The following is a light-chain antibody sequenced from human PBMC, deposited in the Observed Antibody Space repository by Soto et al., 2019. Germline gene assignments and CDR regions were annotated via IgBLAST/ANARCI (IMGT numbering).Light chain of an antibody. V-gene: IGLV3-21*04. CDR3: QVWDISSDHVV. CDR2: YDS. Sequence: SYELTQPTSLSVAPGNTATITCGGNNIGNKSVHWYQQRPGQAPMLVMYYDSDRPSGIPERLSGSNFGNTATLTITRVEAGDEADYYCQVWDISSDHVVFGGGTKLTVL. CDR1: NIGNKS. J-gene: IGLJ2*01.